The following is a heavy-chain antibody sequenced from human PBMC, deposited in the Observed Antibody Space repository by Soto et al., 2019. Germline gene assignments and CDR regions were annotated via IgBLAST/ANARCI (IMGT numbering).Heavy chain of an antibody. J-gene: IGHJ5*02. V-gene: IGHV4-39*07. CDR3: VRDVGGSGWFAP. CDR1: GGSISSRSYY. CDR2: IYYSGST. Sequence: SETLSLTCTVPGGSISSRSYYWDWIRQSPGKGLEWIGSIYYSGSTYYNPSLKSRVTMSVDMSKSPFSLNVRSVTAADTAVYYCVRDVGGSGWFAPWGQVTLVPVSS.